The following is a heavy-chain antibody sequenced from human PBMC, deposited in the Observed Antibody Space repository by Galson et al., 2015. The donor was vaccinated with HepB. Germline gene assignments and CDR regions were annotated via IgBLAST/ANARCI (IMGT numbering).Heavy chain of an antibody. Sequence: SVKVSCKASGATFSTYTFNWVRQAPGQGLEWMGGITPIFGTANYAQKFQGRVTITADESTSTVYMELRSLRSEDTAVYYCAREGILAATNPVDYWGQGTRVTVSS. CDR2: ITPIFGTA. CDR1: GATFSTYT. V-gene: IGHV1-69*13. D-gene: IGHD6-13*01. J-gene: IGHJ4*02. CDR3: AREGILAATNPVDY.